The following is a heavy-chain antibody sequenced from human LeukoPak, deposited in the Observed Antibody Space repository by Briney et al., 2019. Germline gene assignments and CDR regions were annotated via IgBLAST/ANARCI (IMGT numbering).Heavy chain of an antibody. CDR2: INPSGGST. J-gene: IGHJ6*03. Sequence: ASVKVSCKASGYTFTSYYMHWVRQAPGQGLEWMGIINPSGGSTSYAQKFQGRVTMTRDMSTSTVYMELSSLRSEDTAVYYCASPSGYYYVGDYYYMDVWGKGTTVTISS. D-gene: IGHD3-22*01. V-gene: IGHV1-46*01. CDR3: ASPSGYYYVGDYYYMDV. CDR1: GYTFTSYY.